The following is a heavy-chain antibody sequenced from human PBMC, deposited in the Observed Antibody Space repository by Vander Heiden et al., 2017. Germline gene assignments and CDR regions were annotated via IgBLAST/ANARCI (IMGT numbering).Heavy chain of an antibody. CDR3: TSHLPNMTTVVTSVS. J-gene: IGHJ5*02. Sequence: EVPPVESGGGLVQPGGSLKLSCAASGLTLSGSAMHWVRQASGKGLEWVGRIRSKANSYATAYAASVKGRFTISRDDSKNTAYLQMNSLKTEDTAVYYCTSHLPNMTTVVTSVSWGQGTLVTVSS. CDR1: GLTLSGSA. D-gene: IGHD4-17*01. CDR2: IRSKANSYAT. V-gene: IGHV3-73*01.